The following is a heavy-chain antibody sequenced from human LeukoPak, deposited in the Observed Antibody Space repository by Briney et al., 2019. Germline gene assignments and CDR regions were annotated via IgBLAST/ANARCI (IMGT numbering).Heavy chain of an antibody. V-gene: IGHV4-38-2*02. CDR2: INHSGST. D-gene: IGHD2-15*01. CDR1: GYSISSGYY. Sequence: SETLSLTCTVSGYSISSGYYWGWIRQPPGKGLEWIGEINHSGSTNYNPSLKSRVTISVDTSKNQFSLKLSSVTAADTAVYYCARGRLLYCSGGSCLRAFQHWGQGTLVTVSS. J-gene: IGHJ1*01. CDR3: ARGRLLYCSGGSCLRAFQH.